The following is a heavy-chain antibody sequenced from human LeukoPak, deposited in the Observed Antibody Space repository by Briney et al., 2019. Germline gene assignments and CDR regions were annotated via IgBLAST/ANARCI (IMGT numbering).Heavy chain of an antibody. CDR2: INPNSGGT. CDR1: GYTFTSYY. J-gene: IGHJ4*02. V-gene: IGHV1-2*02. D-gene: IGHD2-21*02. Sequence: GASVKVSCKASGYTFTSYYMHWVRQAPGQGLEWMGWINPNSGGTKYEQKFQGRVTMTRDTSISTAYMELSSLRSDDTAVYFCARSSAVTGPYYSDSWGQGTLVTVSS. CDR3: ARSSAVTGPYYSDS.